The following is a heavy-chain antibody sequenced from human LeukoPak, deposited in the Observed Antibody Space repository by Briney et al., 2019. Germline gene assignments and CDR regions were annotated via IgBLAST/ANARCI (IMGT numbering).Heavy chain of an antibody. CDR3: ARDLLRGGYYYYYMDV. J-gene: IGHJ6*03. V-gene: IGHV1-69*13. D-gene: IGHD4-17*01. Sequence: SVKVSCKASGGTFSSYAISWVRQAPGQGLEWMGGIIPIFGTANYAQKFQGRVTITADESTSTAYMELSSLRSEDTAVYYCARDLLRGGYYYYYMDVWGKGTTVTISS. CDR2: IIPIFGTA. CDR1: GGTFSSYA.